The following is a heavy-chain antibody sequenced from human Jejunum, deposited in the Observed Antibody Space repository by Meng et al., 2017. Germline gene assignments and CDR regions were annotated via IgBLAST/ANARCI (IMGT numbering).Heavy chain of an antibody. J-gene: IGHJ6*02. CDR2: IYRSGSI. V-gene: IGHV4-61*02. CDR1: GVSMNSGSYY. CDR3: ARVKTYYGMDV. Sequence: LRLSCTVSGVSMNSGSYYWSWIRQPAGKEPEWIGRIYRSGSINYNPSLESRVTISVDTSKNQFSLRLSSVTAADTAVYYCARVKTYYGMDVWGQGTTVTVSS.